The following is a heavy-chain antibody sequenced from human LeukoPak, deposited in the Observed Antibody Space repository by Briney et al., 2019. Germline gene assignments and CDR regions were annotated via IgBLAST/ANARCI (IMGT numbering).Heavy chain of an antibody. CDR1: GYTLTSYC. CDR2: INPSGGST. D-gene: IGHD6-13*01. CDR3: ARVVKQQLVHYYFDY. Sequence: ASVKVSCKASGYTLTSYCMHWVRQAPGQGLEWMGIINPSGGSTSYAQKFQGRVTMTRDTSTSTVHMELSSLRSEDTAVYYCARVVKQQLVHYYFDYWGQGTLVTVSS. J-gene: IGHJ4*02. V-gene: IGHV1-46*03.